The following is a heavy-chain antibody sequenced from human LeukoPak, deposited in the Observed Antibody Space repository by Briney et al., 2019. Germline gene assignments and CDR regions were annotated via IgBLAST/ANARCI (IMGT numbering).Heavy chain of an antibody. CDR2: IKQDGSEK. J-gene: IGHJ4*02. Sequence: GGPLRLSCAASGFTLSSYWMSWVRQAPGKGLEWVANIKQDGSEKYYVDSVKGRFTISRDNAKNSLYLQMSSLRAEDTAVYYCARDTYDSSSYYAHLDYWGQGTLVTVSS. CDR1: GFTLSSYW. CDR3: ARDTYDSSSYYAHLDY. V-gene: IGHV3-7*01. D-gene: IGHD3-22*01.